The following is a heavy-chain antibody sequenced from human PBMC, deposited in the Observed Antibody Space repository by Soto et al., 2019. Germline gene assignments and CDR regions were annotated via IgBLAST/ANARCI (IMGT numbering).Heavy chain of an antibody. V-gene: IGHV3-21*01. J-gene: IGHJ4*02. CDR1: GFTFSSYS. D-gene: IGHD2-15*01. Sequence: PGGSLRLSTGASGFTFSSYSMNWVRQAPGKGLEWVSSISSSSSYIYYADSVKGRFTISRDNAKNSLYLQMNSLRAEDTAVYYCARAAPQYCSGGSCRDYWGQGTLVTVSS. CDR2: ISSSSSYI. CDR3: ARAAPQYCSGGSCRDY.